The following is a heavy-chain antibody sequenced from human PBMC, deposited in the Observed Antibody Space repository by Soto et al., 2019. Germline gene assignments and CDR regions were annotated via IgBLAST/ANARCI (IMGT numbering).Heavy chain of an antibody. V-gene: IGHV1-69*08. CDR1: GGTFSSYT. CDR3: ARELQTYYYYRYV. CDR2: IIPILGIA. D-gene: IGHD4-4*01. J-gene: IGHJ6*03. Sequence: QVQLVQSGAEVKKPGSSVKVSCKASGGTFSSYTISWVRQAPGQGLEWMGRIIPILGIANYAQKFQGRVTITADKSTSTAYMELSRLRSEDTAVYYCARELQTYYYYRYVWGKGTTVTVSS.